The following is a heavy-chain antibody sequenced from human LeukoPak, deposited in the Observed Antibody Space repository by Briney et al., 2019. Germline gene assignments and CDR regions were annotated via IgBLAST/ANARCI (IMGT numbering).Heavy chain of an antibody. CDR2: IWYDGSNK. D-gene: IGHD6-6*01. V-gene: IGHV3-33*01. Sequence: PGGSLRLSCAASGFTFSSYGMHWVRQAPGKGLEWVAVIWYDGSNKYYADSVKGRFTISRDNSKNTLYLQMNSLRAEDTAVYYCARDSSSSGKFDYWGQGTRVTVTA. J-gene: IGHJ4*02. CDR3: ARDSSSSGKFDY. CDR1: GFTFSSYG.